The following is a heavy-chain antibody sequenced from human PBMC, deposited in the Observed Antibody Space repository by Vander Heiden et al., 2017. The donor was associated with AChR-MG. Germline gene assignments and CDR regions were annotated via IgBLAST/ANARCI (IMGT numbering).Heavy chain of an antibody. J-gene: IGHJ4*02. V-gene: IGHV3-23*01. Sequence: EVQLLESGGGLVQPGGSLRLSCAASGFTFSSDAMSWVRQAPGKGLEWVSAISGSGGSTYYADSVKGRFTISRDNSKNTLYLQMNSLRAEDTAVYYCAKDRGVGYYDSSGYSVWGQGTLVTVSS. CDR1: GFTFSSDA. D-gene: IGHD3-22*01. CDR3: AKDRGVGYYDSSGYSV. CDR2: ISGSGGST.